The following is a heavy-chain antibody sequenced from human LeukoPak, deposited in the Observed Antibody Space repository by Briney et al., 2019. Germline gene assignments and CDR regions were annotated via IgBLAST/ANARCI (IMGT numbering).Heavy chain of an antibody. Sequence: PGGSLRLSCAASGFTFSTYWMHGVRQAPGKGLVWVSRVTSDGSGTTYADSVKGRFTISRDNAKNTLYLQMNSLIAEDTAVYYCVRDRFDPWGQGTLVTVSS. CDR3: VRDRFDP. V-gene: IGHV3-74*01. J-gene: IGHJ5*02. CDR2: VTSDGSGT. CDR1: GFTFSTYW.